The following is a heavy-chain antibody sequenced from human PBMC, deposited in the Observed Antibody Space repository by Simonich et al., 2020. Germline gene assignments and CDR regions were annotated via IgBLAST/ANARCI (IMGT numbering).Heavy chain of an antibody. CDR1: GYTFTGYY. D-gene: IGHD2-2*01. Sequence: QVQLVQSGAEVKKPGASVKVSCKASGYTFTGYYMHWVRQAPGHGLEGMGRINHNSGGTNYEQKFQGRVTMTRDTSISTAYMELSRLRSDDTAVYYCARDPVVPAAIRNAFDIWGQGTMVTVSS. CDR2: INHNSGGT. J-gene: IGHJ3*02. CDR3: ARDPVVPAAIRNAFDI. V-gene: IGHV1-2*06.